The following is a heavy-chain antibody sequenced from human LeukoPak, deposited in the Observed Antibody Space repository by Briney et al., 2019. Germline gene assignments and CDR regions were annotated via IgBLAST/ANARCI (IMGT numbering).Heavy chain of an antibody. J-gene: IGHJ5*02. Sequence: ASVKVSCKASGYTFTGYYMHWVRQAPGQGLEWMGWINPNSGGTNYAQKLQGRVTMTTDTSTSTAYMELRSLRSDDTAVYYCARALRGRITMVRGVTWFDPWGQGTLVTVSS. D-gene: IGHD3-10*01. V-gene: IGHV1-2*02. CDR1: GYTFTGYY. CDR3: ARALRGRITMVRGVTWFDP. CDR2: INPNSGGT.